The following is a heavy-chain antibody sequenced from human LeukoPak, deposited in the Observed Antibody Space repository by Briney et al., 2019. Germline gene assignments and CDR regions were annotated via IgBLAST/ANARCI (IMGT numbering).Heavy chain of an antibody. D-gene: IGHD6-13*01. V-gene: IGHV3-66*01. CDR2: IYSGGST. J-gene: IGHJ6*02. CDR3: ARERIAAAGTHGMDV. CDR1: GFTVSSNY. Sequence: GGSLRLSCAASGFTVSSNYMSWVRQAPGKGLEWVSVIYSGGSTYYADSVKGRFTISRDNSKNTMYLQMNSLRAEDTAVYYCARERIAAAGTHGMDVWGQGTTVTVSS.